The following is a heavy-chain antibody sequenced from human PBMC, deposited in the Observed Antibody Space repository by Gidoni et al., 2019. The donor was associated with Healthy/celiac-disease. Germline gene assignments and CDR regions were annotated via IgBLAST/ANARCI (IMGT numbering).Heavy chain of an antibody. V-gene: IGHV3-7*01. CDR1: FSSYW. CDR2: IKQDGSEK. D-gene: IGHD1-26*01. J-gene: IGHJ4*02. Sequence: FSSYWMSWVRQAPGKGLEWVANIKQDGSEKYYVDSVKGRFTISRDNAKNSLYLQMNSLRAEDTAVYYCARAYNNGGTSAYWGQGTLVTVSS. CDR3: ARAYNNGGTSAY.